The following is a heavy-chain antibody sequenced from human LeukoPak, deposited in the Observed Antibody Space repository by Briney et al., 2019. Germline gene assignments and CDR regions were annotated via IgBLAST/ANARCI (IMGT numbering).Heavy chain of an antibody. D-gene: IGHD3-22*01. J-gene: IGHJ6*03. Sequence: HPGGSLRLSCAASGFTFSSYWMSWVRQAPGKGLEWVANIKQDGSEKYYVDSVKGRFTISRDNAKNSLYLQMNSLRAEDTAVYYCASQGPLYYYDSSGYRNYYYYYMDVWGKGTTVTISS. CDR3: ASQGPLYYYDSSGYRNYYYYYMDV. CDR1: GFTFSSYW. CDR2: IKQDGSEK. V-gene: IGHV3-7*01.